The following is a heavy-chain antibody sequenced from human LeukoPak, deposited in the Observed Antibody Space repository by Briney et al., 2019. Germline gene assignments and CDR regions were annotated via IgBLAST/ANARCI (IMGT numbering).Heavy chain of an antibody. CDR1: GYTFTGYY. D-gene: IGHD6-19*01. Sequence: GASVKVSCKASGYTFTGYYMHWLRQAPGQGLEWMGWINPNSGGTNYAQKFQGRVTMTRDTSISTAYMELSRLRPDDTAVYYCARPVGIAVAGTFRHWGQGTLVTVSS. CDR3: ARPVGIAVAGTFRH. J-gene: IGHJ1*01. CDR2: INPNSGGT. V-gene: IGHV1-2*02.